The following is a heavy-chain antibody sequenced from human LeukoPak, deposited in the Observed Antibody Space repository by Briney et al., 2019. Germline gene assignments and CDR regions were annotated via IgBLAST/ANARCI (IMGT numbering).Heavy chain of an antibody. CDR1: GYTFTSYA. J-gene: IGHJ4*02. D-gene: IGHD2-15*01. CDR3: ARLGYCSGGSCYGVYYFDY. CDR2: INTNTGNP. Sequence: ASVKVSCKASGYTFTSYAMNWVRQAPGQGLEWMGWINTNTGNPTYAQGFTGRFVFSLGTSVSTAYLQISSLKAEDTAVYYCARLGYCSGGSCYGVYYFDYWGQGTLVTVSS. V-gene: IGHV7-4-1*02.